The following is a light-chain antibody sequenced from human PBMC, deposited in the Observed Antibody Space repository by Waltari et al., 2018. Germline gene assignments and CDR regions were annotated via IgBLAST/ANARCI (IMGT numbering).Light chain of an antibody. J-gene: IGLJ2*01. CDR1: SSHLGAFDL. V-gene: IGLV2-14*03. Sequence: QSALAQPASVSGSPGQSITISCPGSSSHLGAFDLVSWYQQHPGRAPRLIIRNVSERPSGVPHRFSGSKSGNTASLTISSLRSEDESLYFCSSFTTGSTGLFGGGTKLTVL. CDR2: NVS. CDR3: SSFTTGSTGL.